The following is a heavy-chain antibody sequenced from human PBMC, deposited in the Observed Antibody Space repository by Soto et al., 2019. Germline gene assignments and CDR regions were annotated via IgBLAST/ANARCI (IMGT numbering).Heavy chain of an antibody. J-gene: IGHJ5*02. CDR1: GFNFSNHW. D-gene: IGHD2-21*02. V-gene: IGHV3-74*01. CDR3: ARESGDWPLNWFDP. CDR2: ITSDGKSK. Sequence: GSLRLSCAASGFNFSNHWMHWVRQRPAEGLVWVSRITSDGKSKAYAESVKGRFAISRDNAKNTLYLQMNGLTAEDTAVYYCARESGDWPLNWFDPWGQGTLVTVSS.